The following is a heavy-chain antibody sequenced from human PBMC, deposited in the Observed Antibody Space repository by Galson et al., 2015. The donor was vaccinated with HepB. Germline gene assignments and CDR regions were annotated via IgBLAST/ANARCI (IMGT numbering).Heavy chain of an antibody. CDR2: ISAYNGNT. CDR3: ARDASSSWYLELVYYYGMDV. D-gene: IGHD6-13*01. V-gene: IGHV1-18*01. CDR1: GYTFTSYG. J-gene: IGHJ6*02. Sequence: SVKVSCKASGYTFTSYGISWVRQAPGQGLEWMGWISAYNGNTNYAQKLQGRVTMTTDTSTSTAYMELRSLRSDDTAVYYCARDASSSWYLELVYYYGMDVWGQGTTVTVSS.